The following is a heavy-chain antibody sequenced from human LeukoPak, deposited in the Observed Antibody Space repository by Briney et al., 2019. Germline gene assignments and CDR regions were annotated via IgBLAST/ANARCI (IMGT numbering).Heavy chain of an antibody. CDR2: IKQDGSEK. V-gene: IGHV3-7*01. D-gene: IGHD1-7*01. CDR1: GFTFSSYW. Sequence: GGSLRLSCAASGFTFSSYWMSWVRQAPGKGLEWVANIKQDGSEKYYVDSVKGRFTISRDNAKNSLYLQMNSLRAEDTAVYYCASANYAGAFDIWGQGTMVIVSS. CDR3: ASANYAGAFDI. J-gene: IGHJ3*02.